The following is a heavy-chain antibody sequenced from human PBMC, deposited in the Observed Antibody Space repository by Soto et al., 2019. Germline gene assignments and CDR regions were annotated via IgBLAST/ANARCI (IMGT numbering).Heavy chain of an antibody. V-gene: IGHV3-21*01. Sequence: EVQLVESGGGLVKPGGSLRLSCAASGFTFSSYSMNWVRQAPGKGLEWVSSISSSSSYIYYADSVKGRFTISRDNAKNSLYLQMNSLRAEDTTVYYCARKWLLPGAFDIWGQGTMVTVSS. D-gene: IGHD3-22*01. J-gene: IGHJ3*02. CDR3: ARKWLLPGAFDI. CDR1: GFTFSSYS. CDR2: ISSSSSYI.